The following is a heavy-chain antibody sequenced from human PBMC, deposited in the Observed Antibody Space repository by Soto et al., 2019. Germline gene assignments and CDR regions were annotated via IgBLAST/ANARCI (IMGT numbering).Heavy chain of an antibody. V-gene: IGHV4-59*01. CDR1: GGSISSYY. Sequence: PSETLSLTCAVSGGSISSYYWSWVRQPPEKGLERIGYIYYSGSTNYNPSLESRVTISVDTSKNQFSLKLNSVTAADTAVYYCARGGLVSAGTLDYWGQGTLVTVSS. CDR3: ARGGLVSAGTLDY. D-gene: IGHD6-13*01. CDR2: IYYSGST. J-gene: IGHJ4*02.